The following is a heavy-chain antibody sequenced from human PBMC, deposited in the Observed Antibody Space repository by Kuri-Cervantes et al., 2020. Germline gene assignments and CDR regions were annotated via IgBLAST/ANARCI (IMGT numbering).Heavy chain of an antibody. CDR2: MDPNSGNT. V-gene: IGHV1-8*02. CDR3: ERGGSGLMDGRAFDI. CDR1: GGTFSSYA. Sequence: ASVKVSCKASGGTFSSYAINWVRQDTGQGLEWMGWMDPNSGNTGYAQKFQGRATMTRNTSISTAYMELSSLRSEDTAVYYCERGGSGLMDGRAFDIWGQGTMVTVSS. D-gene: IGHD2-2*03. J-gene: IGHJ3*02.